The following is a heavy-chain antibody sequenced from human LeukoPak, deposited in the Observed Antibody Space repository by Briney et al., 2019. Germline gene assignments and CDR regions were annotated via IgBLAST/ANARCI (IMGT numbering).Heavy chain of an antibody. V-gene: IGHV3-53*01. D-gene: IGHD3-10*01. CDR2: MNSGGDT. Sequence: GGSLRLSCVVSGFTVSSDLMNWVRQAPGKGLEWVSAMNSGGDTYYADSGRGRFIISRDKSRNTLYLQMNSLRVDDTAVYYCARGGSMVRGVLWGQGTLVTVSS. J-gene: IGHJ4*02. CDR1: GFTVSSDL. CDR3: ARGGSMVRGVL.